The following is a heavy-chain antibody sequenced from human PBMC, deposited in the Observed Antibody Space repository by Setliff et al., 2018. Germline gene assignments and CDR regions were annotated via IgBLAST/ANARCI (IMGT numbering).Heavy chain of an antibody. V-gene: IGHV3-30*02. CDR1: GFSFGGHD. Sequence: GGSLRLSCAASGFSFGGHDMHWVRQAPGKGLEWVAFIRYDGTTESYADSVKGRFTISRDNSKNTLYLQMNSLRAEDTAVYYCAKDQLRYFDWLSVYWGQGTLVTVSS. D-gene: IGHD3-9*01. CDR3: AKDQLRYFDWLSVY. CDR2: IRYDGTTE. J-gene: IGHJ4*02.